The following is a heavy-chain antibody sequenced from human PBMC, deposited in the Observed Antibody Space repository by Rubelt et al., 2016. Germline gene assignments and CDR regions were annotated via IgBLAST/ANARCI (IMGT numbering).Heavy chain of an antibody. CDR1: GYTFTSYA. V-gene: IGHV1-3*01. D-gene: IGHD3-16*01. J-gene: IGHJ6*02. CDR2: INAGNGNT. CDR3: ARKGYGYGMDV. Sequence: QVQLVQSGAEVKKPGASVKVSCKASGYTFTSYAMHWVRQAPGQRLEWMGWINAGNGNTKYSQKFHGRITITRDTSASTAYMELSSLRSEDTAVYYCARKGYGYGMDVWGQGTTVTVS.